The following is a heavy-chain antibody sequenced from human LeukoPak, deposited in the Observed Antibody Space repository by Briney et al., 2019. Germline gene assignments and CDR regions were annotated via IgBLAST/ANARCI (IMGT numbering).Heavy chain of an antibody. V-gene: IGHV1-69*13. CDR1: GGTFSSYA. CDR3: ARATMNYYGSGSYYNVPLY. Sequence: GASVKVSCKASGGTFSSYAISWVRQAPGQGLEWMGGIIPIFGTANYAQKFQGRVTVTADESTSTAYMELSSPRSEDTAVYYCARATMNYYGSGSYYNVPLYWGQGTLVTVSS. J-gene: IGHJ4*02. D-gene: IGHD3-10*01. CDR2: IIPIFGTA.